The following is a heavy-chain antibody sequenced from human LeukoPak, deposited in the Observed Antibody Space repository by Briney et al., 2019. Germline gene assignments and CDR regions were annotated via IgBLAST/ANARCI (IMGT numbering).Heavy chain of an antibody. Sequence: GGSLRLSCVASGFDVNDNFMLWIRQAPGQGLEWISIIYASGGAFHSESVKGRFSAFRDTSKNTIFLQMNNLRAADTAMYYCVRRHDYWGQGTLVTVSS. J-gene: IGHJ4*02. CDR1: GFDVNDNF. V-gene: IGHV3-53*01. CDR3: VRRHDY. CDR2: IYASGGA.